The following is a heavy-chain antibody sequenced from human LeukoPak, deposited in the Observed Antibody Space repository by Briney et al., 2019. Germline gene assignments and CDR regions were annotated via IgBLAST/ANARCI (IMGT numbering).Heavy chain of an antibody. D-gene: IGHD2-2*02. CDR3: ARDTWSSTSCYKELDY. CDR2: IYYSGRN. Sequence: PSETLSLTCTVSGGSISSSSYYWGWIRQPPGKGLEWIGRIYYSGRNYYNPSLKSRVTISVYTSKNQFSLKLSSVTAADTAVYYCARDTWSSTSCYKELDYWGQGTLVTVSS. CDR1: GGSISSSSYY. J-gene: IGHJ4*02. V-gene: IGHV4-39*07.